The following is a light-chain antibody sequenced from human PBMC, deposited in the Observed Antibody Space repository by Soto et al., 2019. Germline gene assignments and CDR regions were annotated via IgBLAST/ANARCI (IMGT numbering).Light chain of an antibody. CDR2: GAS. CDR3: QQYGSSPALT. J-gene: IGKJ4*01. CDR1: HTISSSY. Sequence: EIVLTQSPGTQSLSPGERATLSCRASHTISSSYLAWYQQKPGQAPRLLIYGASSRATGIPDRFSGSGSGTDFTLTISRLEPEDFAVYYCQQYGSSPALTFGGGTKVDI. V-gene: IGKV3-20*01.